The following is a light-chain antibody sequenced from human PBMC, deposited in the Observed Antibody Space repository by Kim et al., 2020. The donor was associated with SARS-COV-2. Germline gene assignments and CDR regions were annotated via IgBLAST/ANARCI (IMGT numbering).Light chain of an antibody. CDR3: QQYNSYSYR. J-gene: IGKJ2*03. CDR1: QSISSW. CDR2: KAS. Sequence: DIKMTKSPSTLSASVGDRVTITCRASQSISSWLAWYQQKPGEAPKLLIYKASSLESGVPSRFSGTGSETEFTLTISSLQPDDFATYYCQQYNSYSYRFGQGTKLEI. V-gene: IGKV1-5*03.